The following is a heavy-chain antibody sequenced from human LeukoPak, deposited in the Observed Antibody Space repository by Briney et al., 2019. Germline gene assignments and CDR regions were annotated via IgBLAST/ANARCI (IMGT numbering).Heavy chain of an antibody. Sequence: SETLSLTCTVSGDSISSYYWSWIRQPPGKGLEWIGRIYASGSTNYNPSLKSRVTMSLDTSKNQFSLNLSSVTAADTAVYYCARKALPGNWFDPWGQGTLVTVSS. J-gene: IGHJ5*02. V-gene: IGHV4-4*07. CDR2: IYASGST. CDR3: ARKALPGNWFDP. CDR1: GDSISSYY.